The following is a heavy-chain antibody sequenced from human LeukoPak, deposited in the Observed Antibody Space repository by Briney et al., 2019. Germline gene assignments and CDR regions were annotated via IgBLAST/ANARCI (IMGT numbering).Heavy chain of an antibody. CDR2: IIPIFGTA. Sequence: SVKVSCKASGGTFSSYAISWVRQAPGQGLEWMGGIIPIFGTANYAQKFQGGVTITADESTSTAYMELSSLRSEDTAVYYCARELYEIAAAGTAWFDPWGQGTLVTVSS. D-gene: IGHD6-13*01. CDR1: GGTFSSYA. V-gene: IGHV1-69*13. J-gene: IGHJ5*02. CDR3: ARELYEIAAAGTAWFDP.